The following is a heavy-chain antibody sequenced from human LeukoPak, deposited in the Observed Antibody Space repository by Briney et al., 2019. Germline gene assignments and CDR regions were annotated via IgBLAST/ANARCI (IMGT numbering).Heavy chain of an antibody. CDR1: GDSVSSNSAA. D-gene: IGHD3-10*01. CDR3: VRSRGDLDY. V-gene: IGHV6-1*01. CDR2: TYYRSKWHN. Sequence: SQTLSLTCAISGDSVSSNSAAWNWIRQSPARGLEWLGRTYYRSKWHNDYAPSVKSRITINPDSSKNQFSLQVNSMTPEDTAVYYCVRSRGDLDYWGQGTLVTVSS. J-gene: IGHJ4*02.